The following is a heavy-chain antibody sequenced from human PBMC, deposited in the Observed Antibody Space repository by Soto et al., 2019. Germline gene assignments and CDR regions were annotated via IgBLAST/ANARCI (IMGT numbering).Heavy chain of an antibody. CDR1: VGSISSYY. CDR2: IYYSGST. CDR3: ARGVLLWFGELLYAGWFDP. D-gene: IGHD3-10*01. Sequence: PSETLSLTCTVSVGSISSYYGRWIRQPPGKAMEWIGYIYYSGSTNYNPSLKSRVTISVDRSKNQLSLKLSSVSAADTALYYCARGVLLWFGELLYAGWFDPWGQGTLVTVSS. J-gene: IGHJ5*02. V-gene: IGHV4-59*12.